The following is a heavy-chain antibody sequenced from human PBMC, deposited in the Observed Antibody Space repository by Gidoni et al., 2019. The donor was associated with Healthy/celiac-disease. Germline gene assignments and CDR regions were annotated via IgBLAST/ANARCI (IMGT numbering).Heavy chain of an antibody. D-gene: IGHD6-19*01. CDR2: ISGSGGST. V-gene: IGHV3-23*01. J-gene: IGHJ4*02. CDR1: VFTFSSYA. Sequence: EVQLLESGGGLVQPGGSLRLSCSASVFTFSSYAMSWFRQAPGKGLEWVSAISGSGGSTYYADSVKGRFTISRDNSKNTLYLQMNSLRAEDTAVYYCAKFRPRWLDVGAFDYWGQGTLVTVSS. CDR3: AKFRPRWLDVGAFDY.